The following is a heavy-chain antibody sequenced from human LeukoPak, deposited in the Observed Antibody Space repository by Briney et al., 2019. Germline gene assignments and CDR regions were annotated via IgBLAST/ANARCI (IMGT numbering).Heavy chain of an antibody. Sequence: GGSLRLSCAASGFTVSSNYMSWVRQAPGKGLEWVSVIYSGGSTYYADSVKGRFTISRDNSKNTLYLQMNSLRAEDTAVYYCARDPSTYYYDSSGYLDYWGQGTLVTVSS. CDR3: ARDPSTYYYDSSGYLDY. V-gene: IGHV3-53*01. J-gene: IGHJ4*02. CDR1: GFTVSSNY. D-gene: IGHD3-22*01. CDR2: IYSGGST.